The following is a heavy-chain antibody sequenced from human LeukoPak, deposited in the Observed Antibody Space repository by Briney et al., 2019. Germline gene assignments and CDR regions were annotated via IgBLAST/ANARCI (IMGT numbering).Heavy chain of an antibody. J-gene: IGHJ4*02. D-gene: IGHD3-16*02. CDR2: IRYDGSNK. CDR1: GFTFSSYG. CDR3: AGGSCRYSDY. Sequence: PGGSLRLSCAASGFTFSSYGMHSVRQAPGKGLEWVAFIRYDGSNKYYADSVKGRFTISRDNSKYTLYLQMNSLRAEDTAVYYCAGGSCRYSDYWGQGTLVTVSS. V-gene: IGHV3-30*02.